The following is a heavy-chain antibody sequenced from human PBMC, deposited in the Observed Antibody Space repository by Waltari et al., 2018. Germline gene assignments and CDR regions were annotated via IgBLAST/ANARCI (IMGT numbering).Heavy chain of an antibody. CDR3: ARESRWFGELNYYYMDV. V-gene: IGHV4-59*01. D-gene: IGHD3-10*01. Sequence: QVQLQESGPGLVKPSETLSLTCTVSGGSISSYYWSWIRQPPGKGLEWIGYIYYSGSTNYNPSLKSRVTISVDTSKNQFSLKLSSVTAADTAVYYCARESRWFGELNYYYMDVWGKGTTVTVSS. CDR2: IYYSGST. CDR1: GGSISSYY. J-gene: IGHJ6*03.